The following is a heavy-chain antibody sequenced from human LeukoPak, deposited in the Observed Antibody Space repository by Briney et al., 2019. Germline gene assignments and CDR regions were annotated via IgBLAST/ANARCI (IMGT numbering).Heavy chain of an antibody. D-gene: IGHD6-13*01. CDR3: ARSFSRRGSSSSWSGHPRFDY. CDR2: INHSGST. CDR1: GGSFSGYY. V-gene: IGHV4-34*01. Sequence: PSETLSLTCAVYGGSFSGYYWSWIRQPPGKGLEWIGEINHSGSTNYNPSLKSRVTISVDTSKNQFSLKLSSVTAADTAVYYCARSFSRRGSSSSWSGHPRFDYWGQGTLVTVSS. J-gene: IGHJ4*02.